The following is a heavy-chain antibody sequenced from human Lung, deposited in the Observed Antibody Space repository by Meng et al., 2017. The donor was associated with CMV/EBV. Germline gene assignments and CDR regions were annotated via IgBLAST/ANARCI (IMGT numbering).Heavy chain of an antibody. D-gene: IGHD2-8*01. CDR3: ARAMGRYCTNGVCSNYYYYYGMDV. V-gene: IGHV3-21*01. Sequence: GGSXRLXCAASGFTFSSYSMNWVRQAPGKGLEWVSSISSSSSYIYYADSVKGRFTISRDNAKNSLYLQMNSLRAEDTAVYYCARAMGRYCTNGVCSNYYYYYGMDVXGQGTTVTVSS. CDR1: GFTFSSYS. J-gene: IGHJ6*02. CDR2: ISSSSSYI.